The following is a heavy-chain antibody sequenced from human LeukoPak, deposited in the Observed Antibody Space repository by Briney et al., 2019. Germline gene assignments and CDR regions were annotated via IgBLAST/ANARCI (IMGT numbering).Heavy chain of an antibody. J-gene: IGHJ3*02. V-gene: IGHV3-74*01. Sequence: GGSLRLSCAASGFTFSSYWMHWVRQAPGRGLVWVSRISTDGSSTNSADSVKGRFTISRDNAKNTLYLEMNSLRAEDTAVYYCVREYSSSSGRAFDIWGQGTMVTVSP. CDR3: VREYSSSSGRAFDI. D-gene: IGHD6-6*01. CDR1: GFTFSSYW. CDR2: ISTDGSST.